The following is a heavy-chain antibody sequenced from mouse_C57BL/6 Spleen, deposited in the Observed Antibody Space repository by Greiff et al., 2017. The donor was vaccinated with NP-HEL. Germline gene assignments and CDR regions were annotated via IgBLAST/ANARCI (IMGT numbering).Heavy chain of an antibody. CDR1: GFTFSSYT. V-gene: IGHV5-9*01. CDR3: ARHGVGRYFDY. D-gene: IGHD4-1*01. J-gene: IGHJ2*01. CDR2: ISGGGGNT. Sequence: EVMLVESGGGLVKPGGSLKLSCAASGFTFSSYTMSWVRQTPEKRLEWVATISGGGGNTYYPDSVKGRFTISRDNAKNTLYLQMSSLRSEDTALYYCARHGVGRYFDYWGQGTTLTVSS.